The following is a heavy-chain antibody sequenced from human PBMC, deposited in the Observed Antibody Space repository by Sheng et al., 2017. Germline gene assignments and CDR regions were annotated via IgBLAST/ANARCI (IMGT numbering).Heavy chain of an antibody. V-gene: IGHV4-38-2*02. D-gene: IGHD3-16*02. CDR3: ARDERFGGVITNAFDI. J-gene: IGHJ3*02. CDR1: GYSISSGYY. CDR2: IYHSGST. Sequence: QVQLQESGPGLVKPSETLSLTCAVSGYSISSGYYWGWIRQPPGKGLEWIGSIYHSGSTYYNPSLKSRVTISVDTSKNQFSLKLSSVTAADTAVYYCARDERFGGVITNAFDIWGQGTMVTVSS.